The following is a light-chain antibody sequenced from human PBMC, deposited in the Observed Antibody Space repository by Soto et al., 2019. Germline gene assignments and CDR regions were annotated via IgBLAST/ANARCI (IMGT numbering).Light chain of an antibody. Sequence: DIQMTQSPSTLSASVGDRVTITCRASQNINNWLAWFQQKPGEAPKVLIFGASTLDSGVPSRFSGSGSGTEFTLTISSLQPYDFATYYCQLYNGCVGQGTKVEVK. CDR2: GAS. CDR1: QNINNW. CDR3: QLYNGC. J-gene: IGKJ1*01. V-gene: IGKV1-5*01.